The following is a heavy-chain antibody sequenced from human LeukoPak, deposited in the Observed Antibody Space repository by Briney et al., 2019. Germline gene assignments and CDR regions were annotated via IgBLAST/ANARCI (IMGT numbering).Heavy chain of an antibody. Sequence: SETLSLTCTVSGGPISSYYWSWIGQPPGKGLEWIGYIYYSGSTNYNPSLKSRVTISVDTSKNQFSLKLSSVTAADTAVYYCARGRGCSGGSCYSNWFDPWGQGTLVSVST. CDR1: GGPISSYY. D-gene: IGHD2-15*01. J-gene: IGHJ5*02. CDR3: ARGRGCSGGSCYSNWFDP. CDR2: IYYSGST. V-gene: IGHV4-59*01.